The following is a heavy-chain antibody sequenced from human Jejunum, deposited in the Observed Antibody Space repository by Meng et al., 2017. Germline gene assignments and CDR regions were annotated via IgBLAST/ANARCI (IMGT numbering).Heavy chain of an antibody. D-gene: IGHD3-10*01. CDR3: LRGRDY. CDR1: GFNFTNYG. CDR2: IWHDGSKV. J-gene: IGHJ4*02. Sequence: QGKVVGVGGGVVQPGKSLGLSCAASGFNFTNYGMHWVRQAPGKGLEWVAVIWHDGSKVFYADSVRGRFTISRDNSHNTVDLQMNSVRVDDTAVYFCLRGRDYWGQGTLVTVSS. V-gene: IGHV3-33*01.